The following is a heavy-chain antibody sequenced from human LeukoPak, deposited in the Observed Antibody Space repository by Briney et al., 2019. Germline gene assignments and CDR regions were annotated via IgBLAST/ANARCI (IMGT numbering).Heavy chain of an antibody. CDR2: IYSGGST. Sequence: QPGGSLRLSCAASGFTVSSNYMSWVRQAPGKGLEWVSVIYSGGSTYYADSVKGRFTISRDNSKNTLYLQMNSLRAEDTAVYYCANSAGIAAAGYYFDYWGQGTLVTVSS. V-gene: IGHV3-53*01. J-gene: IGHJ4*02. CDR1: GFTVSSNY. D-gene: IGHD6-13*01. CDR3: ANSAGIAAAGYYFDY.